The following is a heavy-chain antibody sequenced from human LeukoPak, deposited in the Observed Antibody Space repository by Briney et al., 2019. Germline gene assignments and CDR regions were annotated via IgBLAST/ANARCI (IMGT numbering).Heavy chain of an antibody. CDR3: ARAVLSGSYRLDC. CDR2: TYYRSKWYN. V-gene: IGHV6-1*01. CDR1: GDSVSSNNAA. D-gene: IGHD1-26*01. Sequence: QTLSLTCAISGDSVSSNNAAWNWIRQSPSRGLEWLGRTYYRSKWYNDYAVSVKSRISINPDTSKNQFSLQLNSVTPEDTAVYYCARAVLSGSYRLDCWGQGTLVTVSS. J-gene: IGHJ4*02.